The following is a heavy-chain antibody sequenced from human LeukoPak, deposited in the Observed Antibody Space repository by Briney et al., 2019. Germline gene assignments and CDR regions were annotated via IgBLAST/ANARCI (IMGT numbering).Heavy chain of an antibody. Sequence: GTSVKVSCKASGFTFTSSAVQWVRQARGQRLEWIGWIVAGSGNTNYAQKFQERVTITRDMSTSTAYMELSSLRSEDTAVYYCAAAVVPAAVYYYYGMDVWGKGTTVTVSS. J-gene: IGHJ6*04. CDR3: AAAVVPAAVYYYYGMDV. CDR2: IVAGSGNT. D-gene: IGHD2-2*01. CDR1: GFTFTSSA. V-gene: IGHV1-58*01.